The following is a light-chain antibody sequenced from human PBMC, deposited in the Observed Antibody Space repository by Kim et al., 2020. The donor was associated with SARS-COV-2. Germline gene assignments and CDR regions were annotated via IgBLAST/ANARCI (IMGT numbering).Light chain of an antibody. V-gene: IGLV2-14*03. CDR1: SSDVGAHNY. CDR3: SSYTSASTFV. CDR2: AVS. J-gene: IGLJ1*01. Sequence: QSALTQPASVSGSPGQSITISCTGTSSDVGAHNYVSWYQQHPGKAPKLIIYAVSNRPSGVSNRFSGSKSVLTAALTISGLQAEDEADYYCSSYTSASTFVFGTGTKVTVL.